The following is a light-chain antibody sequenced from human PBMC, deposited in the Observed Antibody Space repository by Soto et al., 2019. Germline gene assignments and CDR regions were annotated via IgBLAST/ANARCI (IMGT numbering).Light chain of an antibody. CDR2: DAS. V-gene: IGKV3-11*01. Sequence: EIFLTQSPATLSLSPGERATLSCRASQSFSTYLAWYQQKPGQAPRLLIYDASNRATGIPARFSGSGSGTDFTLTISSLEPEDFAVYYCQQRSNWPPLTFGGGTKVEIK. CDR3: QQRSNWPPLT. CDR1: QSFSTY. J-gene: IGKJ4*01.